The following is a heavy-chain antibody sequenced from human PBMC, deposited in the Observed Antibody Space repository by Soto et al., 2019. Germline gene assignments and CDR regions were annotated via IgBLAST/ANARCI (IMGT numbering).Heavy chain of an antibody. CDR3: SRAPFDSSGYFAY. CDR1: GFTFSRYS. J-gene: IGHJ4*02. Sequence: QVQLVESGGGVVQPGRSLRLSCAASGFTFSRYSMHWVRQPPGKGLEWVAAISYAETNESYADSVKGRFTISRDNSKNTMFLQMNSLRPEDTAVYFCSRAPFDSSGYFAYWGQGTLGTVSS. D-gene: IGHD3-22*01. CDR2: ISYAETNE. V-gene: IGHV3-30-3*01.